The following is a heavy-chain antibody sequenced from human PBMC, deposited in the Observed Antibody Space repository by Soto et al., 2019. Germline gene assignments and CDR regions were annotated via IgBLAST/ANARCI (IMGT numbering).Heavy chain of an antibody. V-gene: IGHV1-18*01. D-gene: IGHD5-12*01. Sequence: QVHLVQSGVEVKTPGASVKVSCQASGYTFFTYDISWVRQAPGQGLEWMGWISTYSGDTKYAQKFQVRGTMTTDTSTTTAYLELRSRRSDDTAVYYCARHHGPTTSEHWFDPWGQGTLVTVSS. CDR1: GYTFFTYD. CDR2: ISTYSGDT. CDR3: ARHHGPTTSEHWFDP. J-gene: IGHJ5*02.